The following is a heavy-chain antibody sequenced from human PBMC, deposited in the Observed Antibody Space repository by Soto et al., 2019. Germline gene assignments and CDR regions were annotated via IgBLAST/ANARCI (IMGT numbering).Heavy chain of an antibody. J-gene: IGHJ6*02. CDR1: GFTFSNAW. CDR3: PTDSPRYASFWGAFRNYYGMDV. D-gene: IGHD3-16*01. Sequence: EVQLVESGGGLVKPGGSLRLSCAASGFTFSNAWMNWVRQAPGKGLEWVGRIKSKSDGGTTDYAAPVKGRFTISRDDPKNTLYLQMNSLKTEDTAVYYCPTDSPRYASFWGAFRNYYGMDVWGQGTMVIGSS. CDR2: IKSKSDGGTT. V-gene: IGHV3-15*07.